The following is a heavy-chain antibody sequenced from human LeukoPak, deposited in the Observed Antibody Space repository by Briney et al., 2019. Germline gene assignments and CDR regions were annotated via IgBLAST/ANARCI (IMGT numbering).Heavy chain of an antibody. Sequence: PGRSLRLSCAASGFTFSSYAMHWVRQAPGKGLEWVAFIRYDGSNKYYADSVKGRFTISRDNSKNTLYLQMNSLRAEDTAVYYCAKPPRSGGSSLYYFDYWGQGTLVTVSS. J-gene: IGHJ4*02. CDR2: IRYDGSNK. CDR3: AKPPRSGGSSLYYFDY. V-gene: IGHV3-30*02. CDR1: GFTFSSYA. D-gene: IGHD2-15*01.